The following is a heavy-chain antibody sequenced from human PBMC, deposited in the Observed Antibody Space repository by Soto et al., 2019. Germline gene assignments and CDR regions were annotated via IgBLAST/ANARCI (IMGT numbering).Heavy chain of an antibody. CDR1: GGSISSGGYY. CDR3: ARVRSSTSYGMDV. V-gene: IGHV4-31*03. CDR2: IYYSGST. J-gene: IGHJ6*02. Sequence: SETLSLTCTVSGGSISSGGYYWSWIRQHPGKGLEWIGYIYYSGSTYYNPSLKSRVTISVDTSKNQFSLKLSSVTAADTAVYYCARVRSSTSYGMDVWGQGTTVTVSS. D-gene: IGHD2-2*01.